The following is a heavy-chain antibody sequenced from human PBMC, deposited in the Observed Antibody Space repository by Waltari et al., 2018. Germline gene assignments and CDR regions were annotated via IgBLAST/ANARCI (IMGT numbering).Heavy chain of an antibody. Sequence: EVQLLESGGGLVQAGGSLRLSCPAPGFTFSSYAMTWVRQAPGQGLEGVSAISGSGGSTYYAGSVKGRFTISRNNAKNTLYLQMNSLRAEDTAVYYCAKGVDGYPTGYFDLWGRGTLVTVSS. CDR3: AKGVDGYPTGYFDL. V-gene: IGHV3-23*01. CDR1: GFTFSSYA. D-gene: IGHD5-12*01. CDR2: ISGSGGST. J-gene: IGHJ2*01.